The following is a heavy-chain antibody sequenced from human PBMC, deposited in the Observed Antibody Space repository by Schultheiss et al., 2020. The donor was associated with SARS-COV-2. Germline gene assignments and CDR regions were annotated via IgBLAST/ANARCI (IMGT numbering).Heavy chain of an antibody. CDR2: IYYSGST. D-gene: IGHD2-15*01. J-gene: IGHJ6*02. Sequence: SETLSLTCAVYGGSFSGYYWSWIRQPPGKGLEWVGYIYYSGSTYYNPSLKSRVTISVDKSKNQFSLKLSSVTAADTAVYYCARGRGILSPYGMDVWGQGTTVTVSS. V-gene: IGHV4-34*01. CDR3: ARGRGILSPYGMDV. CDR1: GGSFSGYY.